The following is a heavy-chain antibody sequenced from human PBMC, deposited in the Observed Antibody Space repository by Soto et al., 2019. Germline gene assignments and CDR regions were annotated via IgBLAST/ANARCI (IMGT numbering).Heavy chain of an antibody. D-gene: IGHD5-12*01. Sequence: EVQLLESGGGLVQPGGSLRLSCAASGFTFSSYAMSWVRQAPGKGLEWVSAISGSGGSTYYADSVKGRFTISRDNSKNTLYLQMNSLRAEDTAVYYCAKDYRAWKGSGYDSYFDYWGQGTLVTVSS. V-gene: IGHV3-23*01. J-gene: IGHJ4*02. CDR1: GFTFSSYA. CDR3: AKDYRAWKGSGYDSYFDY. CDR2: ISGSGGST.